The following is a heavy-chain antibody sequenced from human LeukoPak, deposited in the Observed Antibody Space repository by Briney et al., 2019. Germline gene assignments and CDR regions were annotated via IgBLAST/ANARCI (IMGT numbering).Heavy chain of an antibody. CDR2: IYDSGST. D-gene: IGHD2-2*02. V-gene: IGHV4-39*02. CDR3: AREEASDIVVVPAAIWFDP. Sequence: SETLSLTCTVSGGSIRSSYYYWGWIRQPPGKGLEWIGSIYDSGSTYYNPSLKSRVTISVDTSKNQFSLKLSSVTAADTAVYYCAREEASDIVVVPAAIWFDPWGQGTLVTVSS. J-gene: IGHJ5*02. CDR1: GGSIRSSYYY.